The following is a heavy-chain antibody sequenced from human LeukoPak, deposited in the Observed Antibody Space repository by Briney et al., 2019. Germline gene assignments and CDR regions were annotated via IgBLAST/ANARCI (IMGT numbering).Heavy chain of an antibody. CDR3: ARVVVGGNFFDY. Sequence: PSETLSLTCTVSGGSISSGGYYWSWIRQPPGKGLEWIGYIYHRGSTYYNPSLKSRVTISVDRSKNQFSLKLSSVIAADTAVYYCARVVVGGNFFDYWGQGTLVTVSS. J-gene: IGHJ4*02. D-gene: IGHD2-15*01. CDR1: GGSISSGGYY. CDR2: IYHRGST. V-gene: IGHV4-30-2*01.